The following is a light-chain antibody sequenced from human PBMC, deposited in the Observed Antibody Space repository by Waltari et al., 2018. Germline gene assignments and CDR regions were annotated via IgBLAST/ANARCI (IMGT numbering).Light chain of an antibody. Sequence: EIVLTQSPGTLSLSPGERATLPCRASQSVSSYLAWYQQKHGQAPRLLIYDASNRATGIPARFSSSGSGTDFTLTISSLEPEDFATYYCQQRSNWPLCTFGQGTKLEIK. CDR3: QQRSNWPLCT. CDR2: DAS. V-gene: IGKV3-11*01. CDR1: QSVSSY. J-gene: IGKJ2*02.